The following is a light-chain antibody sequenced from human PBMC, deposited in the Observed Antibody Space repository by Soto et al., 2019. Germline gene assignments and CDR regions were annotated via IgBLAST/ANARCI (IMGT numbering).Light chain of an antibody. Sequence: IVITQFPATLSLSPVERATLTCRASRGIINNLACYQQKPGQAPRLLIYGASNGAAGIPARFSGTGSGTDFTLTITSLEPDDFAVYYCQQHDNCPLTFGEGTKVDIK. CDR3: QQHDNCPLT. CDR1: RGIINN. CDR2: GAS. J-gene: IGKJ4*01. V-gene: IGKV3D-11*03.